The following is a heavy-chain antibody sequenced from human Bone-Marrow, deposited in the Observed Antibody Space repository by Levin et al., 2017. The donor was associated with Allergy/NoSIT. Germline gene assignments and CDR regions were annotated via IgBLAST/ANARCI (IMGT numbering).Heavy chain of an antibody. J-gene: IGHJ4*02. CDR3: ARLLRITIFGVAYIDY. D-gene: IGHD3-3*01. V-gene: IGHV4-39*01. CDR2: IYYSGST. CDR1: GGSISSSSYY. Sequence: PSETLSLTCTVSGGSISSSSYYWGWIRQPPGKGLEWIGSIYYSGSTYYNPSLKSRVTISVDTSKNQFSLKLSSVTAADTAVYYCARLLRITIFGVAYIDYWGQGTLVTVSS.